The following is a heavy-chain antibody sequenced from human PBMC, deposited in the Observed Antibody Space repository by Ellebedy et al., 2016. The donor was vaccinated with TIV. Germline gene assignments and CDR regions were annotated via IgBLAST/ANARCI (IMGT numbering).Heavy chain of an antibody. CDR2: IWYDGSNR. CDR1: GFTFSNYG. CDR3: ARDGPDSDLDY. V-gene: IGHV3-33*01. D-gene: IGHD1-14*01. Sequence: PGGSLRLSCAASGFTFSNYGMHWVRQAPGKGLEWVALIWYDGSNRYCADSVKGRFTISRDNPKNTLYLQMNSLRAEDTAVYYCARDGPDSDLDYWGQGTLVTVSS. J-gene: IGHJ4*02.